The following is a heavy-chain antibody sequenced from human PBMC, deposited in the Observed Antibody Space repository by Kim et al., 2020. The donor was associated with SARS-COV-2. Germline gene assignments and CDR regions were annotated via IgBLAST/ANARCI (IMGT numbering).Heavy chain of an antibody. V-gene: IGHV4-39*01. J-gene: IGHJ5*02. CDR2: IYYSGST. CDR1: GGSISSSSYY. D-gene: IGHD3-10*01. Sequence: SETLSLTCTVSGGSISSSSYYWGWIRQPPGKGLEWIGSIYYSGSTYYNPSLKSRVTISVDTSKNQFSLKLSSVTAADTAVYYCARPWFGEFNWFDPWGQG. CDR3: ARPWFGEFNWFDP.